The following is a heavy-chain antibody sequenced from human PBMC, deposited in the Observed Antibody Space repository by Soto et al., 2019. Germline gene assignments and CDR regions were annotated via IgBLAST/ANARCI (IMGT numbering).Heavy chain of an antibody. CDR1: GGIFSSYA. CDR3: ARNYGDYAGWVAFDI. J-gene: IGHJ3*02. D-gene: IGHD4-17*01. Sequence: GASVKVSCKASGGIFSSYAISWVRQAPGQGLEWMGGIIPIFGTANYAQKFQGRVTITADESTSTAYMELSSLRSEDTAVYYCARNYGDYAGWVAFDIWGQGTMVTVS. CDR2: IIPIFGTA. V-gene: IGHV1-69*13.